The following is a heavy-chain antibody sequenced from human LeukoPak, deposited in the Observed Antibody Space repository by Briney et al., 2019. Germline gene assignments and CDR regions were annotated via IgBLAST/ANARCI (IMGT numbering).Heavy chain of an antibody. CDR2: IYYSGST. V-gene: IGHV4-39*01. D-gene: IGHD3-10*01. CDR1: GGSISSSSYY. Sequence: KPSETLSLTCTVSGGSISSSSYYWGWIRQPPGKGLEWIGSIYYSGSTYYNPSLKSRVTISVDTSKNQFSLKLSSVTAADTAVYYCARKRGNWFDPWGQGTLVTVSS. J-gene: IGHJ5*02. CDR3: ARKRGNWFDP.